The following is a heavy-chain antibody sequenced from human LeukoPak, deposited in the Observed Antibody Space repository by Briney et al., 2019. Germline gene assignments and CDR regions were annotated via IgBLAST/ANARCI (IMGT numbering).Heavy chain of an antibody. CDR2: MNGDGSRI. CDR1: GFIFTERW. CDR3: ARENYFGLDV. V-gene: IGHV3-74*01. J-gene: IGHJ6*02. Sequence: GGSLRLSCAASGFIFTERWMQWVRQAPGEGLVWLSHMNGDGSRISYAHSAKGRFTISRDNATKMLYLQMNSLRDEGTVVYYCARENYFGLDVWGQGTTVTVSS.